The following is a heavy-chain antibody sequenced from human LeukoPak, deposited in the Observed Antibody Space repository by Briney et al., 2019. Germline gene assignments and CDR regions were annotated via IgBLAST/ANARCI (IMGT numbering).Heavy chain of an antibody. D-gene: IGHD5-12*01. J-gene: IGHJ3*02. CDR1: GFTFSSYS. CDR2: ISSSSSYI. CDR3: ARVYSGYDSVGYAFDI. Sequence: GGSLRLSCAASGFTFSSYSINWVRQAPGKGLEWVSSISSSSSYIYYADSVKGRFTISRDNAKNSLYLQMNSLRAEDTAVYYCARVYSGYDSVGYAFDIWGQGTMVTVSS. V-gene: IGHV3-21*01.